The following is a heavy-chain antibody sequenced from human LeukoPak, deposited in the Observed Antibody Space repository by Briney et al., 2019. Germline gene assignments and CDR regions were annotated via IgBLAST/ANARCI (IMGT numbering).Heavy chain of an antibody. V-gene: IGHV3-7*01. CDR1: GFTFSSYW. CDR3: ERWLERRNNWFDP. D-gene: IGHD1-1*01. J-gene: IGHJ5*02. CDR2: IKQDGSEK. Sequence: GGSLRLSCAASGFTFSSYWMSWVRQAPGKGLEWVANIKQDGSEKYYVDSVKGRFTISRDNAKNSLYLQMNSLRAEDTAVYYCERWLERRNNWFDPWGQGTLVTVSS.